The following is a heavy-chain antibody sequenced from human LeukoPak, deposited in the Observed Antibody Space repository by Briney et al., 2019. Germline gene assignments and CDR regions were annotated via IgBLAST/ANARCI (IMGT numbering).Heavy chain of an antibody. J-gene: IGHJ4*02. D-gene: IGHD6-19*01. CDR3: ARESESSGWYDY. CDR1: GFMFHDYA. V-gene: IGHV3-43*02. Sequence: GGSLRLSCATPGFMFHDYAIHWVRQAPGKGLEWVSLISGDGGSTFYADSVKGRFTISRDNSKNSLYLQMNSLRSDDTALYYCARESESSGWYDYWGQGTLVTVSS. CDR2: ISGDGGST.